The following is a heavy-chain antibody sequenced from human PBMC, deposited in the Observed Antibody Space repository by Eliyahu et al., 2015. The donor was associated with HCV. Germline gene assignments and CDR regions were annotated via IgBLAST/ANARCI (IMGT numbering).Heavy chain of an antibody. D-gene: IGHD3-22*01. V-gene: IGHV4-34*01. CDR2: INHSGST. CDR1: GGSFSGYY. Sequence: QVQLQQWGAGLLKPSETLSLTCAVYGGSFSGYYWSWIRQPPGKGLEWIGEINHSGSTNYNPSLKSRVTISVDTSKNQFSLKLSSVTAADTAVYYCARVSLYYDSSGYYHWGQGTLVTVSS. J-gene: IGHJ4*02. CDR3: ARVSLYYDSSGYYH.